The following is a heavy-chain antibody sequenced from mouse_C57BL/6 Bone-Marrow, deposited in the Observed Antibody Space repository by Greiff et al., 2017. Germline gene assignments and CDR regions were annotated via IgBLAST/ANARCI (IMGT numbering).Heavy chain of an antibody. CDR2: ISSGGSYT. CDR1: GFTFSSYG. D-gene: IGHD1-1*01. J-gene: IGHJ2*01. V-gene: IGHV5-6*01. Sequence: EVMLVESGGDLVKPGGSLKLSCAASGFTFSSYGMSWVRQTPDKRLEWVATISSGGSYTYYPDSVKGRFTISRDNSKNTLYLQMSSLKSEDTAMYYSARLYYGSSYGYWGQGTTLTDSS. CDR3: ARLYYGSSYGY.